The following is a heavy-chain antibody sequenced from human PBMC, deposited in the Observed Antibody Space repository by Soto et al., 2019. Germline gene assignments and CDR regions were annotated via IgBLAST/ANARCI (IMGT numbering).Heavy chain of an antibody. Sequence: QVQLVQSGAEVKKPGSSVKVSCKASGGTFSSYAISWVRQAPGQGLEWMGGIIPIFGTANYAQKFQGRVTITADESTSTAYMELSRLRSEDTAVYYCARDGDDYGGKGAFDYWGQGTLVTVSS. V-gene: IGHV1-69*01. D-gene: IGHD4-17*01. CDR1: GGTFSSYA. CDR2: IIPIFGTA. CDR3: ARDGDDYGGKGAFDY. J-gene: IGHJ4*02.